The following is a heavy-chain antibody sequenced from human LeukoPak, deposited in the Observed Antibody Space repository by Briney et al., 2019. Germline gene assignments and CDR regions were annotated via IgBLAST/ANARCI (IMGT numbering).Heavy chain of an antibody. CDR3: ARGSSMVRGVSDY. Sequence: ASVKVSCKASGGTLSSYAISWVRQATGQGLEWMGWMNPNSGNTGYAQKFQGRVTITRNTSISTAYMELSSLRSEDTAVYYCARGSSMVRGVSDYWGQGTLVTVSS. V-gene: IGHV1-8*03. CDR1: GGTLSSYA. J-gene: IGHJ4*02. CDR2: MNPNSGNT. D-gene: IGHD3-10*01.